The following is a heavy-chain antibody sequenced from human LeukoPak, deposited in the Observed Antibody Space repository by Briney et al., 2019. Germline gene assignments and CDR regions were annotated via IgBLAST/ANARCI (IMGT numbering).Heavy chain of an antibody. J-gene: IGHJ4*02. CDR3: ARDYYDSSGYYYVQGRLGFDY. D-gene: IGHD3-22*01. CDR1: GGSISSYY. V-gene: IGHV4-59*12. CDR2: IFYTGST. Sequence: SETLSLTCTVSGGSISSYYWSWIRQPPGKGLEWIGYIFYTGSTNYNPSLKSRVTISVDTSKNQFSLKLSSVTAADTAVYYCARDYYDSSGYYYVQGRLGFDYWGQGTLVTVSS.